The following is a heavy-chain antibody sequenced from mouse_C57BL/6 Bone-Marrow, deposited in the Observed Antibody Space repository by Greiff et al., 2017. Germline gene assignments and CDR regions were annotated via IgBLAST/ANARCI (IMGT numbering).Heavy chain of an antibody. CDR1: GYTFTSYW. CDR2: IDPSDSYT. Sequence: QVQLQQPGAELVMPGASVKLSCKASGYTFTSYWMHWVKQRPGQGLEWIGEIDPSDSYTNYNQKFKGKSTLTVDKSSSTAYMQLSSLTSEDSAVYFCASGGYYLDYWGQGTTLTVSS. CDR3: ASGGYYLDY. J-gene: IGHJ2*01. V-gene: IGHV1-69*01. D-gene: IGHD3-1*01.